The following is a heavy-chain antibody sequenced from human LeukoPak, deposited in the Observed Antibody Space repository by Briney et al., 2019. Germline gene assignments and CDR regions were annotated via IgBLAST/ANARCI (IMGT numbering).Heavy chain of an antibody. J-gene: IGHJ6*02. CDR1: GGSISSGGYY. V-gene: IGHV4-31*03. Sequence: TSETLSLTCTVSGGSISSGGYYWSWIRQHPGKGLEWIGYIYYSGSTYYNPSLKSRVTISVDTSKNQFSLKLSSVTAADTAVYYCARNLQQLWDFYYYYGMDVWGQGTTVTVSS. CDR3: ARNLQQLWDFYYYYGMDV. D-gene: IGHD6-13*01. CDR2: IYYSGST.